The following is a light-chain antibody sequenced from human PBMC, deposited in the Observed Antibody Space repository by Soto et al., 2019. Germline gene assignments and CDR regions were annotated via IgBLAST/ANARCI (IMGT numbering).Light chain of an antibody. CDR1: QSVSSY. CDR2: DAS. CDR3: QQRSTWPLLT. V-gene: IGKV3-11*01. Sequence: EIVLTQSPATLSLSPGERATLSCRASQSVSSYLAWYQQKPGQAPRLLIYDASNRATGIPARFSGSGSGTDFPLTISSLEPEDFAVYYCQQRSTWPLLTFGGGNKVPIQ. J-gene: IGKJ4*01.